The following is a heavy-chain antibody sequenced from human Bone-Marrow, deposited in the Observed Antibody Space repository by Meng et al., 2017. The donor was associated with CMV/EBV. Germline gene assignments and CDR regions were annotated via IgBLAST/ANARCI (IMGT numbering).Heavy chain of an antibody. Sequence: ASVKVSCKASGYTFTGYYMHWVRQATGQGLEWMGWMNPNSGNTGYAQKFQGRVTITRNTSISTAYMELSSLRSEDTAVYYCASSQYDILTGYFHYGRDVWGQGTTVTVAS. CDR2: MNPNSGNT. CDR3: ASSQYDILTGYFHYGRDV. J-gene: IGHJ6*02. D-gene: IGHD3-9*01. CDR1: GYTFTGYY. V-gene: IGHV1-8*03.